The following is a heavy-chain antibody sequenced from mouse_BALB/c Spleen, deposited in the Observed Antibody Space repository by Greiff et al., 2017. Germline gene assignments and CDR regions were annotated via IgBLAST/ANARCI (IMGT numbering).Heavy chain of an antibody. Sequence: EVKLQESGGGLVQPGGSLKLSCAASGFTFSSYTMSWVRQTPEKRLEWVAYISNGGGSTYYPDTVKGRFTISRDNAKNTLYLQMSSLKSEDTAMYYCARHGDGYHDAMDYWGQGTSVTVSS. CDR3: ARHGDGYHDAMDY. CDR1: GFTFSSYT. D-gene: IGHD2-3*01. J-gene: IGHJ4*01. V-gene: IGHV5-12-2*01. CDR2: ISNGGGST.